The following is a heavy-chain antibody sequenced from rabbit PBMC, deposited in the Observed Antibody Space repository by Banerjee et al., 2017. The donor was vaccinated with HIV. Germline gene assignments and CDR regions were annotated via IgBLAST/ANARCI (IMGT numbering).Heavy chain of an antibody. CDR2: IDAGSNGNT. V-gene: IGHV1S45*01. D-gene: IGHD8-1*01. CDR1: GFSFSSSYW. CDR3: VRGSYYAGSSYSPIYNL. J-gene: IGHJ4*01. Sequence: QEQLEESGGGLVKPEGSLTLTCTASGFSFSSSYWICWIRQAPGKGLEWIACIDAGSNGNTYYASWAKGRFTVSKTSSTTVTLQMTSLTAADTATYFCVRGSYYAGSSYSPIYNLWGPGTLVTVS.